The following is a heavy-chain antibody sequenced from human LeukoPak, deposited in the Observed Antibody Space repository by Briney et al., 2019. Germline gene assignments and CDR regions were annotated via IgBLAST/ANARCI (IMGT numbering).Heavy chain of an antibody. CDR2: INYSGST. Sequence: SETLSLTCTVSGGSISSTSYYWSCIRQPPGKGLEWIGSINYSGSTYYNPSLKSRVTISLDTSKNQFSLKLSSVTAADTAVYYCARLSAAAGDYWGQGTLVTVSS. J-gene: IGHJ4*02. D-gene: IGHD6-13*01. V-gene: IGHV4-39*01. CDR1: GGSISSTSYY. CDR3: ARLSAAAGDY.